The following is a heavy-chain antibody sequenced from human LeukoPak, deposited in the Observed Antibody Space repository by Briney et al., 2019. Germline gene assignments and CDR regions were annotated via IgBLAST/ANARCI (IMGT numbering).Heavy chain of an antibody. CDR2: INPNSGGT. CDR1: GYTFTGYY. J-gene: IGHJ5*02. V-gene: IGHV1-2*02. Sequence: APVKVSCKASGYTFTGYYMHWVRQAPGQGLEWMGWINPNSGGTNYAQKFQGRVTMTRDTSISTAYMELSRLRSDDTAVYYCARWGDSSGWYGGGFDPWGQGTLVTVSS. D-gene: IGHD6-19*01. CDR3: ARWGDSSGWYGGGFDP.